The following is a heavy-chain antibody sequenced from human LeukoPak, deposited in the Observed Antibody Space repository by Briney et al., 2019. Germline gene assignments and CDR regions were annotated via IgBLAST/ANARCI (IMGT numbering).Heavy chain of an antibody. J-gene: IGHJ4*01. CDR2: VYWTGTP. D-gene: IGHD3-10*01. CDR3: ARGLQERDIIRGFDL. V-gene: IGHV4-61*02. Sequence: PSETLSLTCSVSGDSISRRSSYWTWIRQPAGRGLDWIGRVYWTGTPNYNPSLKSRVTMSVDTSKNQFSLTLNSVTAADTALYFCARGLQERDIIRGFDLWGPGILVTVSS. CDR1: GDSISRRSSY.